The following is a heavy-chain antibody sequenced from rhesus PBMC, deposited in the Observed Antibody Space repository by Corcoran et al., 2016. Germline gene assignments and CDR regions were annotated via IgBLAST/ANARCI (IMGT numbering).Heavy chain of an antibody. D-gene: IGHD2-15*01. CDR2: IRGSSGST. Sequence: QVQLQESGPGLVKPSETLSLTCADSGGSVSSSNWWSWIRQPPGKRLEWIGYIRGSSGSTYYNPSLKCRVPISTDTSKNQFSLKLSSVAAADTAVYYCARDRRGYFLDYWGQGVLVTVSS. CDR3: ARDRRGYFLDY. J-gene: IGHJ4*01. CDR1: GGSVSSSNW. V-gene: IGHV4-65*01.